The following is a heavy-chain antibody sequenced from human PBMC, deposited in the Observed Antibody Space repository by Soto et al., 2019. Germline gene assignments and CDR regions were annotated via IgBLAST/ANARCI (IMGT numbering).Heavy chain of an antibody. J-gene: IGHJ5*02. Sequence: GGSLRLSCVASGFTFSTYGMHWVRQAPGKGLEWVAVISYDGSNKYYADSVKGRFTISRDNSKNTLYLQMYSLRAEDTAVYYCAKELSTNTDNWFDPWGQGTLVTVSS. CDR3: AKELSTNTDNWFDP. CDR1: GFTFSTYG. CDR2: ISYDGSNK. V-gene: IGHV3-30*18. D-gene: IGHD3-3*02.